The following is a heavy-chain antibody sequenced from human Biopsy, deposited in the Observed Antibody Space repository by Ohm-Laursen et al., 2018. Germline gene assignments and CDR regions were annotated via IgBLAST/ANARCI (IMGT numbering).Heavy chain of an antibody. D-gene: IGHD6-19*01. CDR1: GFIFSGYG. CDR3: VKSAYSSGFWEASDY. V-gene: IGHV3-9*01. CDR2: ISGSSNNI. J-gene: IGHJ4*02. Sequence: SLRLSCSASGFIFSGYGMHWVRQAPGKGLEWVSGISGSSNNIIYADSVRGRFTISRDNAKSSLYLEMNSLRVEDTALYYCVKSAYSSGFWEASDYWGQGTLVTVSS.